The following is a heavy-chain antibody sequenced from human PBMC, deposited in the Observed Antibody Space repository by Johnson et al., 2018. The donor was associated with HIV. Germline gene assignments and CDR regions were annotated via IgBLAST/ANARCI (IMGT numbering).Heavy chain of an antibody. V-gene: IGHV3-23*04. CDR3: ARDSRISLIVVVSRGGFDI. J-gene: IGHJ3*02. CDR1: GFTFSSYA. CDR2: ISGSGGST. Sequence: VQLVESGGGLVQPGGSLRFSCAVSGFTFSSYAMSWVRQAPGKGLEWVSAISGSGGSTYYADSVKGRFTISRDNSKNTLYLRMNSLRAEDTAVYYCARDSRISLIVVVSRGGFDIWGQGTMVTVSS. D-gene: IGHD3-22*01.